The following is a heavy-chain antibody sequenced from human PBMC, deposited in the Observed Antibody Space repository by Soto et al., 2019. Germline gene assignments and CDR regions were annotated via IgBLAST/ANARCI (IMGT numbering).Heavy chain of an antibody. CDR2: IIPILGIA. J-gene: IGHJ2*01. V-gene: IGHV1-69*02. D-gene: IGHD6-19*01. CDR3: ASAERRIAVAGFYWYFDL. Sequence: GASVKVSCKASGGTFSSYTISWVRQAPGQGLEWMGRIIPILGIANYAQKFQGRVTITADKSTSTSYMELSSLRSEDTAVYYCASAERRIAVAGFYWYFDLWGRGTLVTVSS. CDR1: GGTFSSYT.